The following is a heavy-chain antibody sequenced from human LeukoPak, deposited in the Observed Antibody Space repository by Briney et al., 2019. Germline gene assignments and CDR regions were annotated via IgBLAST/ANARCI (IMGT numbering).Heavy chain of an antibody. V-gene: IGHV4-31*03. D-gene: IGHD3-3*01. CDR1: GVFITTGGNY. CDR2: IYYSGLT. CDR3: AKESGLSFDS. J-gene: IGHJ4*02. Sequence: SETLSLTCTVSGVFITTGGNYWTWLRQLPERGLEWLGYIYYSGLTSYNPSLQSRLSISRDTSKNQFSLTLTSVTAADTAVYYCAKESGLSFDSWGQGGLVTVSS.